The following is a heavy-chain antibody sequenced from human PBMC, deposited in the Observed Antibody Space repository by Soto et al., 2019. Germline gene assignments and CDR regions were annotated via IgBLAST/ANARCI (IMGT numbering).Heavy chain of an antibody. CDR3: AATSVDIVATVYDAFGI. Sequence: SETLSLTCTGSGGSISSFYWSWIRRPPGKGLEWIGYIYYSGSTNCNPSLKSRVTISVDTSKNQFSLKLSSVTAADTAVYYCAATSVDIVATVYDAFGIWGQGTMVTVS. V-gene: IGHV4-59*01. J-gene: IGHJ3*02. CDR2: IYYSGST. D-gene: IGHD5-12*01. CDR1: GGSISSFY.